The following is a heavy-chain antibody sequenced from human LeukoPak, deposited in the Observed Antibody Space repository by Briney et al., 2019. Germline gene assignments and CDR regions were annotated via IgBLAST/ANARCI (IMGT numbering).Heavy chain of an antibody. CDR2: IIPIFGTA. V-gene: IGHV1-69*01. Sequence: SVKVSCKAPGGTFSSYAISWVRQAPGQGLEWMGGIIPIFGTANYAQKFQGRVTITADESTSTAYMELSSLRSEDTAVYYCARDRLLYSERTDNWYFDLWGRGTLVTVSS. J-gene: IGHJ2*01. CDR3: ARDRLLYSERTDNWYFDL. CDR1: GGTFSSYA. D-gene: IGHD5-18*01.